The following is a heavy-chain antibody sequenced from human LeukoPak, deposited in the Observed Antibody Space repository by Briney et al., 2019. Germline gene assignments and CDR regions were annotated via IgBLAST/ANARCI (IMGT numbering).Heavy chain of an antibody. CDR2: IYSGGST. V-gene: IGHV3-66*02. CDR1: GFTVSSNY. J-gene: IGHJ4*02. CDR3: ARRYHHDY. Sequence: QPGGSLRLSCAVSGFTVSSNYMSWVRQAPGKGLEWVSVIYSGGSTYYADSVKGRFTISRDNSKNTLYLQMNSLRAEDTAVYYCARRYHHDYWGQGTLVTVSS. D-gene: IGHD2-15*01.